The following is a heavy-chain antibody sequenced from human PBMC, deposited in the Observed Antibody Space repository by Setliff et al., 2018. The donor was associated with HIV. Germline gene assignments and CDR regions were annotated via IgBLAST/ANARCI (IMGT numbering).Heavy chain of an antibody. CDR2: INPNTGNP. V-gene: IGHV7-4-1*02. Sequence: ASVKVSCKASGYSFTSYAMNWVRQAPGQGLAWMGWINPNTGNPTYAQGFTGRFAFSLNTSVSTAYLQISSLKAEDTAVYYCARDSVVLTAIAFLDAFDIWGQGTMVTVSS. J-gene: IGHJ3*02. CDR3: ARDSVVLTAIAFLDAFDI. D-gene: IGHD2-21*02. CDR1: GYSFTSYA.